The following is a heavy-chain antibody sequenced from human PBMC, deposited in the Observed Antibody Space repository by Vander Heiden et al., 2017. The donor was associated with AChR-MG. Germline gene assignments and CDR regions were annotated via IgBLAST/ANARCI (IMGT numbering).Heavy chain of an antibody. CDR3: ARCRRIVGAIAPYYFDY. Sequence: QVQLVQSGAEVKKPGSSVKVSCKASGGTFSSYAISWVRQAPGQGLEWMGGIIPIFGTANYAQKFQGRVTITADESTSTAYMELSSLRSEDTAVYYCARCRRIVGAIAPYYFDYWGQGTLVTVSS. V-gene: IGHV1-69*01. CDR1: GGTFSSYA. D-gene: IGHD1-26*01. CDR2: IIPIFGTA. J-gene: IGHJ4*02.